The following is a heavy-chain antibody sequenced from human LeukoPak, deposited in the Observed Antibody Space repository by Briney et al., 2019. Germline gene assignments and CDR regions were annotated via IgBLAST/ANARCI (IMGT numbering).Heavy chain of an antibody. CDR1: GGSISSSSYY. CDR3: ARESYYDSSGYSHDASDI. Sequence: SETLSLTCTVSGGSISSSSYYWAWIRQPPGKGLEWIGSIYYSGNTYYKSSLKSRVTIAVDTSKNQFSLKLNSVTAADTAVYYCARESYYDSSGYSHDASDIWGQGTMVTVSS. J-gene: IGHJ3*02. V-gene: IGHV4-39*07. D-gene: IGHD3-22*01. CDR2: IYYSGNT.